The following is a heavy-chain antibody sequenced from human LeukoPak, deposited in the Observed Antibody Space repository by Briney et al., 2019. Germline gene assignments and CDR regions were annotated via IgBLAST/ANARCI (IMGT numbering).Heavy chain of an antibody. CDR1: GFTFGDYA. CDR2: IRSKAYGGTT. CDR3: TRPRGYYYYYMDV. D-gene: IGHD3-10*01. V-gene: IGHV3-49*03. J-gene: IGHJ6*03. Sequence: PGGSLRLSCTASGFTFGDYAMSWFRQAPGKGLEWVGFIRSKAYGGTTEYAASVKGRFTISRDDSTSIAYLQMNSLKTEDTAVYYCTRPRGYYYYYMDVWGKGTTVTVSS.